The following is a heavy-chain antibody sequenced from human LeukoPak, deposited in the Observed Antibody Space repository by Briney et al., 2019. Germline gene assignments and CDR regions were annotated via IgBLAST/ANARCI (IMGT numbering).Heavy chain of an antibody. V-gene: IGHV1-2*02. Sequence: ASVKVSCKASGYTFTGYYMHWVRQAPGQGFEWMGWINPNSGGTNYAQKFQGRVTMTRDTSISTAYMELSRLRSDDTAVYYCARVRRDGYNFFDYWGQGTLVTVSS. J-gene: IGHJ4*02. CDR1: GYTFTGYY. D-gene: IGHD5-24*01. CDR3: ARVRRDGYNFFDY. CDR2: INPNSGGT.